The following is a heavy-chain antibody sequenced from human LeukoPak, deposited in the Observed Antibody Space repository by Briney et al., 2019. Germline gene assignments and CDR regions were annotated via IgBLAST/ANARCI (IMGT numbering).Heavy chain of an antibody. J-gene: IGHJ4*02. CDR2: IYYRGST. CDR1: GGFISSYY. Sequence: PSETLSLTCTVSGGFISSYYWSWIRQPPGKGLEWFGYIYYRGSTNYNPSLKSRVTISVDTSKNQFSLKLSPVTAADTAVYYCAINVGAPRYFDYWGQGTLVTVSS. CDR3: AINVGAPRYFDY. V-gene: IGHV4-59*01.